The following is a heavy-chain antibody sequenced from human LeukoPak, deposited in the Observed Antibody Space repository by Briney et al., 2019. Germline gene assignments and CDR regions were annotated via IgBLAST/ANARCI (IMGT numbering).Heavy chain of an antibody. Sequence: ASVKVSCKASGYIFTDYYLHWVRQAPGQGLEWMGWINPSSGDTHYAQNFEGRVTLTRDTSINTVSMELSRLRFDDTAVYYCARGGTWEISLAWFDPWGQGTLVTVSS. CDR1: GYIFTDYY. CDR2: INPSSGDT. J-gene: IGHJ5*02. D-gene: IGHD3-16*02. CDR3: ARGGTWEISLAWFDP. V-gene: IGHV1-2*02.